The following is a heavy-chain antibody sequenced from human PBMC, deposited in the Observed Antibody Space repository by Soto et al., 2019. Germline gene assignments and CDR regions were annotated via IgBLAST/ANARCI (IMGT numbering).Heavy chain of an antibody. J-gene: IGHJ6*03. CDR3: AHSTRSYDFWSGSPLDYYYYMDV. V-gene: IGHV2-5*02. CDR1: GFSLSTSGVG. D-gene: IGHD3-3*01. CDR2: IYWDDDK. Sequence: SGPTLVNPTQTLTLTCTFSGFSLSTSGVGVGWIRQPPGKALEWLALIYWDDDKRYSPSLKSRLTITKDTSKNQVVLTMTNMDPVDTATYYCAHSTRSYDFWSGSPLDYYYYMDVWGKGTTVTVSS.